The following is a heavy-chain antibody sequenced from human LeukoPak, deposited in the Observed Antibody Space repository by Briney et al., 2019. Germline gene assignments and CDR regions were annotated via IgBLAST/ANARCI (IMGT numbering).Heavy chain of an antibody. V-gene: IGHV4-4*07. D-gene: IGHD6-13*01. CDR2: ISSSGHT. Sequence: SETLSLTCSVSGGSITSNFWTWIRQPAGKGLEYIGRISSSGHTNYNPSLVSRVTMSVDTSENLFSLRLNSVTAADTAVYYCARSPGLADLDYWGQGTLVTVSS. J-gene: IGHJ4*02. CDR3: ARSPGLADLDY. CDR1: GGSITSNF.